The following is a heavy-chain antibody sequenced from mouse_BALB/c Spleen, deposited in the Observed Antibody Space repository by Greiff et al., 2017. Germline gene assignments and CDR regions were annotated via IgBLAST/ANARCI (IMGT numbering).Heavy chain of an antibody. CDR1: GYSFTSYW. CDR3: ARGGIYYGSSYRYYAMDY. J-gene: IGHJ4*01. V-gene: IGHV1S126*01. Sequence: VQLQQSGPQLVRPGASVKISCKASGYSFTSYWMHWVKQRPGQGLEWIGMIDPSDSETRLNQKFKDKATLTVDKSSSTAYMQLSSPTSEDSAVYYCARGGIYYGSSYRYYAMDYWGQGTSVTVSS. CDR2: IDPSDSET. D-gene: IGHD1-1*01.